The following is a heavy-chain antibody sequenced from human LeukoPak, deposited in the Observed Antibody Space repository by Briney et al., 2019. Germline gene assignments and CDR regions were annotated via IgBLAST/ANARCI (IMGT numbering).Heavy chain of an antibody. V-gene: IGHV3-23*01. D-gene: IGHD1-26*01. CDR1: GFTFSSYA. CDR2: IRGDSRYT. Sequence: QPGGSLRLSCAASGFTFSSYAMTWVRQGPGKGLEWVSSIRGDSRYTYYADSVKGRFIISRDNSKNTLNLRLNSLKVEDTAVYYCATSGGYYQFDYWGQGTLVTVSS. J-gene: IGHJ4*02. CDR3: ATSGGYYQFDY.